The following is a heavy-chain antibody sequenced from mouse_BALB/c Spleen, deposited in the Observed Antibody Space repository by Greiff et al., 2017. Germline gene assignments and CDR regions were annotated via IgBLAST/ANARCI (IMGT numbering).Heavy chain of an antibody. CDR3: ARQYDYDDAWFAY. CDR2: ISSGGSYT. D-gene: IGHD2-4*01. CDR1: GFTFSSYG. Sequence: DVMLVESGGDLVKPGGSLKLSCAASGFTFSSYGMSWVRQTPDKRLEWVATISSGGSYTYYPDSVKGRFTISRDNAKNTLYLQMSSLKSEDTAMYYCARQYDYDDAWFAYWGQGTLVTVSA. J-gene: IGHJ3*01. V-gene: IGHV5-6*02.